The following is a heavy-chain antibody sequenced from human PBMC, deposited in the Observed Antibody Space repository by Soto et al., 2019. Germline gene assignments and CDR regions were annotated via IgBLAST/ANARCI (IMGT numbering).Heavy chain of an antibody. Sequence: GGSLRLSCSASGFTFSSYAMHWVRQAPGKGLEYVSSISTNGGSTHYADSVKGRFTISRDNSKNTQYLQMSSLRADDAAVYYCVKGEYYYDSSGYYPFDYWGQGTLVTVSS. CDR1: GFTFSSYA. V-gene: IGHV3-64D*06. J-gene: IGHJ4*02. CDR2: ISTNGGST. D-gene: IGHD3-22*01. CDR3: VKGEYYYDSSGYYPFDY.